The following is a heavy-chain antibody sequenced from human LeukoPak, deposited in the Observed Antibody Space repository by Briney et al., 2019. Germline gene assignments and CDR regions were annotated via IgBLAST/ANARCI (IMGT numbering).Heavy chain of an antibody. J-gene: IGHJ4*02. CDR2: SNPNSDYT. CDR1: GYTFTSYH. Sequence: GASVKVSCKASGYTFTSYHMHWVRQAPGQGLEWMGISNPNSDYTNYAEKFQGRVTMTRDTSTSTVYMELSSLRSEDTAVYYCARDGNNWNVDYWGQGTLVTVSS. CDR3: ARDGNNWNVDY. D-gene: IGHD1-20*01. V-gene: IGHV1-46*01.